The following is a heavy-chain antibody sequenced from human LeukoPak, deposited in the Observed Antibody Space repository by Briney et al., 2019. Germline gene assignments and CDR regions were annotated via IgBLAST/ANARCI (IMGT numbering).Heavy chain of an antibody. CDR1: GYTFTGYY. V-gene: IGHV1-2*02. CDR2: INPNSGGT. Sequence: GASVKVSCKASGYTFTGYYMHWVRQAPGQGLEWMGWINPNSGGTNYAQKFQGRVTMTRDTSISTAYMELSRLRSDDTAVYYCAGADWFGDYSWEYFQHWGQGTLVTVSS. J-gene: IGHJ1*01. CDR3: AGADWFGDYSWEYFQH. D-gene: IGHD3-10*01.